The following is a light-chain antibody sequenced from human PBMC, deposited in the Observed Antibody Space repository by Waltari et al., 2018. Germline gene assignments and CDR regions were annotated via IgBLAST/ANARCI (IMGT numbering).Light chain of an antibody. Sequence: DIVMTQSPDSLAVSLGERATINCKSSQSVLYSYNNKKYLAWYQQKPGQPPKLLIYGASTRESGVPDRFSGSGSGTDFTLTISSLQAEDVAVYYCQQYYSTPDTFGQGTKLEIK. V-gene: IGKV4-1*01. CDR1: QSVLYSYNNKKY. CDR2: GAS. CDR3: QQYYSTPDT. J-gene: IGKJ2*01.